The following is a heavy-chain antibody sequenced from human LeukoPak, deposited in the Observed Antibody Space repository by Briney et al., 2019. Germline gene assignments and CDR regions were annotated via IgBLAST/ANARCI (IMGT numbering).Heavy chain of an antibody. CDR3: ARGWIAETTVVTPYNY. CDR1: GYTFSSYG. V-gene: IGHV1-18*01. Sequence: ASVKVSCKASGYTFSSYGLSWVRQAPGQGLEWMGWISPYNGNTEYGQKVQGRVTMTTDRPTTTAFMELRGLRSEDTAVYYCARGWIAETTVVTPYNYWGQGTLVTVSS. J-gene: IGHJ4*02. D-gene: IGHD4-23*01. CDR2: ISPYNGNT.